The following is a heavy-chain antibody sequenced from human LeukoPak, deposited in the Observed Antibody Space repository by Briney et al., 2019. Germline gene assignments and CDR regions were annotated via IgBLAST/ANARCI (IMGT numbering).Heavy chain of an antibody. Sequence: SETLSLTCAVYGGSFSGYYWSWIRQPPGKGLEWIGEINHSGSTNYNPSLKSRVTISIDTSKNQFSLRLRSVTAADTAVYYCAREILYDSTGYYLWGQGTVVTVSS. J-gene: IGHJ4*02. CDR2: INHSGST. D-gene: IGHD3-22*01. CDR3: AREILYDSTGYYL. V-gene: IGHV4-34*01. CDR1: GGSFSGYY.